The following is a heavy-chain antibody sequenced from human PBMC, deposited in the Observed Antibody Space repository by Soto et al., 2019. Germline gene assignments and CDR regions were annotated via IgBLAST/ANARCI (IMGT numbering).Heavy chain of an antibody. J-gene: IGHJ6*02. CDR1: GGSISSSNW. CDR3: ARDTSHYGSGSYYHAHYYYYYGMDV. V-gene: IGHV4-4*02. Sequence: SETLSLTCAVSGGSISSSNWWSWVRQPPGKGLEWIGEIYHSGSTNYNPSLKSRVTISVDKSKNQFSLKLSSVTAADTAVYYCARDTSHYGSGSYYHAHYYYYYGMDVWGQGTTVT. D-gene: IGHD3-10*01. CDR2: IYHSGST.